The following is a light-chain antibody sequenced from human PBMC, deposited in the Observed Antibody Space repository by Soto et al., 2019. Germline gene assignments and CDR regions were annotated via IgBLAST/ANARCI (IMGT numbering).Light chain of an antibody. V-gene: IGLV1-40*01. J-gene: IGLJ1*01. CDR3: QSYDSSLRASV. Sequence: QSVLTQPPSVSGAPGQRVTISCTGSSSNIGAHYDVHWYQHLPGTAPKLLIYANTNRPSGVPDRFSGSNSGTSASLAITGLQAEDEADYYCQSYDSSLRASVLGTGAKVAVL. CDR2: ANT. CDR1: SSNIGAHYD.